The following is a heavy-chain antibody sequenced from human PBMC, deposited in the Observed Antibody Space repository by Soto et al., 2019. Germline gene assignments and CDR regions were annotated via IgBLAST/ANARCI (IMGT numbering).Heavy chain of an antibody. CDR1: GGTLSSHT. V-gene: IGHV1-69*02. CDR3: ANEDRYRAYDH. J-gene: IGHJ5*02. CDR2: IIPILDIT. Sequence: QVQLVQSGAEVKKPGSSVKVSCKASGGTLSSHTVSWVRQAPGQGLEWMGRIIPILDITNYAQKFQGRVTITADKSTSTVYMQLSSLRSEDTAVYYCANEDRYRAYDHWGQGTLVTVSS. D-gene: IGHD5-12*01.